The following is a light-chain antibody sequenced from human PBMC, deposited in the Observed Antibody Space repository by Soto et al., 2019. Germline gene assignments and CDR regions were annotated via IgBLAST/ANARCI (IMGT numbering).Light chain of an antibody. Sequence: QSALTQPASVSGSPGQSITVSCTGSTSDVGRYKSVSWYQHHPGTAPKLLIYDVSKRPSGVSSRFSGSRSGNTASLTISGLQTEDEADYYCTSSTRSTTYVFERGPKATVL. CDR2: DVS. J-gene: IGLJ1*01. CDR1: TSDVGRYKS. V-gene: IGLV2-14*03. CDR3: TSSTRSTTYV.